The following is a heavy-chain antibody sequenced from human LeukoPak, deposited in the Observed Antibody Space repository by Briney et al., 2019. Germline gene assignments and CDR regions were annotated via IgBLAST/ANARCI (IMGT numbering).Heavy chain of an antibody. J-gene: IGHJ1*01. CDR3: AKDLGPVAYCGGDCLQYFQH. CDR1: GFTFSSYA. CDR2: ISGSGGST. V-gene: IGHV3-23*01. Sequence: GGSLRLSCAASGFTFSSYAMSWVRQAPGEGLEWVSAISGSGGSTYYADSVKGRFTISRDNPKNTLYLQMNSLRAEDTAVYYCAKDLGPVAYCGGDCLQYFQHWGQGTLVTVSS. D-gene: IGHD2-21*02.